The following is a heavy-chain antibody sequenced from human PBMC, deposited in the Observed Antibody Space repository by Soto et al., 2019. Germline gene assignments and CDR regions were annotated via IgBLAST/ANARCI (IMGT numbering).Heavy chain of an antibody. D-gene: IGHD1-26*01. CDR1: GFTFSSYA. Sequence: GGSLRLSCAASGFTFSSYAMSWVRQAPGKGLEWVSAISGSGGSTYYADSVKGRFTISRDNTKNTLYLQMNSLRAEDTAVYYCAKDQEESGSTNFDYWGQGTMVTVSS. CDR2: ISGSGGST. J-gene: IGHJ4*02. V-gene: IGHV3-23*01. CDR3: AKDQEESGSTNFDY.